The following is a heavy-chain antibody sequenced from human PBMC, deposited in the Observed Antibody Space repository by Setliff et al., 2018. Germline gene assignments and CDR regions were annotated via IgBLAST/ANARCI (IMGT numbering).Heavy chain of an antibody. J-gene: IGHJ6*03. V-gene: IGHV4-61*09. CDR3: ARAPPNRYSGSYEYFYMDV. CDR1: GGSINEANYY. CDR2: IYTRGST. Sequence: SETLSLTCTVSGGSINEANYYWSWIRQPAGKGLEWIGHIYTRGSTNYNPSLKSRVTISVDTSKNQFSLKVSSVTAADTAVYYCARAPPNRYSGSYEYFYMDVWGKGTTVTVSS. D-gene: IGHD1-26*01.